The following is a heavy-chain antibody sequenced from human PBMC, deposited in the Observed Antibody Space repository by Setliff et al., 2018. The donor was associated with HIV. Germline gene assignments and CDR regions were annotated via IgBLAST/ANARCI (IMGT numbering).Heavy chain of an antibody. CDR2: ISSSGTSI. CDR1: GFTFSSYS. J-gene: IGHJ3*02. CDR3: ARVNYYDSSGLEIAFDI. V-gene: IGHV3-21*04. D-gene: IGHD3-22*01. Sequence: GGSLRLSCAAPGFTFSSYSMNWVRQAPGKGLEWVSSISSSGTSIYHADSVKGRFTISRDNSKNTLFLQMNSLRAEDTALYHCARVNYYDSSGLEIAFDIWGQGTMVTVSS.